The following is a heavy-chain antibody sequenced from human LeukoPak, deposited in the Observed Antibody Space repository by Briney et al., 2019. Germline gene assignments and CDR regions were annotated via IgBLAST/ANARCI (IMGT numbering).Heavy chain of an antibody. J-gene: IGHJ4*02. V-gene: IGHV3-43D*03. CDR3: AKAGASYYYDSSGYYSGYFDY. CDR2: ISWDVGST. D-gene: IGHD3-22*01. CDR1: GFTFDDYA. Sequence: GGSLRLSCAASGFTFDDYAMRWVRQAPGKGLGWVSFISWDVGSTSYADSVKGRFTISRDNSKNSLYLQMNSLRAEDTALYYCAKAGASYYYDSSGYYSGYFDYWGQGTLVTVSS.